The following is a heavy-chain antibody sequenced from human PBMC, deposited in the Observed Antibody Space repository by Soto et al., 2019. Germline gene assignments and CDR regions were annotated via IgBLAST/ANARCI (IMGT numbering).Heavy chain of an antibody. D-gene: IGHD3-10*01. CDR2: IIPIFGTA. J-gene: IGHJ4*02. CDR1: GGTFSSYA. V-gene: IGHV1-69*01. Sequence: QVQLVQSGAEVKKPGSSVKVSCKASGGTFSSYAISWVRQAPGQGLEWMGGIIPIFGTANYAQKFQGRVTITADESTSTAYMELSSLRSEDTAVYYCASRTGYGSWSYYNALDYWGQGTLVTVSS. CDR3: ASRTGYGSWSYYNALDY.